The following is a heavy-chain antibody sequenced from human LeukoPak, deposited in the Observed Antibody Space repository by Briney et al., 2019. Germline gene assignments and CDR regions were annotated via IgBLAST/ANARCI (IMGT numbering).Heavy chain of an antibody. D-gene: IGHD6-13*01. CDR2: VSNNGRK. CDR1: GDSITNSY. CDR3: AREVSRSWAPGAFDV. Sequence: PSETLSLTCTVSGDSITNSYWAWIRQPPGKGLEWVANVSNNGRKNYNPSLKSRVTISMDTSKNQFSLRLNSLTAADTAVYYCAREVSRSWAPGAFDVWGQGTMVTVSS. V-gene: IGHV4-59*01. J-gene: IGHJ3*01.